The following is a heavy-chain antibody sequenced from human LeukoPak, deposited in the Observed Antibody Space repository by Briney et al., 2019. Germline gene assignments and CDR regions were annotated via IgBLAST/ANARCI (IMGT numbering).Heavy chain of an antibody. Sequence: GASVKVSCKASGYTFTGYYMHWVRQAPGQGLEWMGWINPNSGGTNYAQKFQGRVTMTRDTSISTAYMELSRLRSDDTAVYYCARDKATVTLYYYYMDVWGKGTTVTVSS. CDR1: GYTFTGYY. J-gene: IGHJ6*03. D-gene: IGHD4-11*01. CDR3: ARDKATVTLYYYYMDV. CDR2: INPNSGGT. V-gene: IGHV1-2*02.